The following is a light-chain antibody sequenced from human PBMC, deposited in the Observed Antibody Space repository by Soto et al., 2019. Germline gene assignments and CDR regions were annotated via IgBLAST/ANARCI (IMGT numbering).Light chain of an antibody. CDR3: QSYDRSLSHSV. CDR1: SSNIGASYY. J-gene: IGLJ2*01. Sequence: QSVLTQPPSVSGAPGQRVTISCTGSSSNIGASYYVHWYQQLPGTAPKLLIYSDNNRPSGVPDRFSGSKSGTSASLAITGLQAEDEADYYCQSYDRSLSHSVFGGGTKLTVL. V-gene: IGLV1-40*01. CDR2: SDN.